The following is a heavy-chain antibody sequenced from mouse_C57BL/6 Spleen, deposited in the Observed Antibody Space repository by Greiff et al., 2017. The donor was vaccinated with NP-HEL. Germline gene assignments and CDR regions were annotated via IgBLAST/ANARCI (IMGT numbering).Heavy chain of an antibody. J-gene: IGHJ2*01. Sequence: VQLQQSGPELVKPGASVKISCKASGYAFSSSWMNWVKQRPGKGLEWIGRIYPGDGDTTYNGKFKGKATLTAAKSSSTAYMQLSSLTSEDSAVYFCAREGGYYYLDYWGQGTTLTVSS. V-gene: IGHV1-82*01. CDR1: GYAFSSSW. D-gene: IGHD1-1*01. CDR3: AREGGYYYLDY. CDR2: IYPGDGDT.